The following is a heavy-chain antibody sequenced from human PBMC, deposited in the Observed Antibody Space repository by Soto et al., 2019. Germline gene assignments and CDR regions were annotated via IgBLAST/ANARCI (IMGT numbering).Heavy chain of an antibody. J-gene: IGHJ6*02. V-gene: IGHV1-69*05. D-gene: IGHD3-22*01. Sequence: ASVKVSCKISGGTFSRDSISWVRQAPGQGLEWMGGIVPIFGTRNYAQKFQDRVTITTDESATTAHMELSNLRSENTAVYYCARPYEGGYSSNHHYYYALDVWGQGTAVTVSS. CDR2: IVPIFGTR. CDR3: ARPYEGGYSSNHHYYYALDV. CDR1: GGTFSRDS.